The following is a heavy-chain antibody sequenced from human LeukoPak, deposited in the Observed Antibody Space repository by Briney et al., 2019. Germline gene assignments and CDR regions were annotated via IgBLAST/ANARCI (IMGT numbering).Heavy chain of an antibody. CDR2: ISAYNGNT. V-gene: IGHV1-18*04. CDR3: ARDGSHGSGSYYPYYYGMDV. J-gene: IGHJ6*04. CDR1: GYTFTSYG. D-gene: IGHD3-10*01. Sequence: ASVKVSCKASGYTFTSYGISWVRQAPGQGLEWMGWISAYNGNTNYAQKLQGRVTMTTDTSTSTAYMEPRSLRSDDTAVYYCARDGSHGSGSYYPYYYGMDVWGKGTTVTVSS.